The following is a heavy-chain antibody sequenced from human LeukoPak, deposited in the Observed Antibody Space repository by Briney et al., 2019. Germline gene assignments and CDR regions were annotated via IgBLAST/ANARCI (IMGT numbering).Heavy chain of an antibody. J-gene: IGHJ4*02. D-gene: IGHD3-3*01. CDR3: ARARLDVSKYYDFWSGYYEFDY. Sequence: ASVKVSCKASGGTFSSYAISWVRQAPGQGLGWMGGIIPIFGTANYAQKFQGRVTITADESTSTAYMELSSLRSEDTAVYYCARARLDVSKYYDFWSGYYEFDYWGQGTLVTVSS. CDR1: GGTFSSYA. V-gene: IGHV1-69*13. CDR2: IIPIFGTA.